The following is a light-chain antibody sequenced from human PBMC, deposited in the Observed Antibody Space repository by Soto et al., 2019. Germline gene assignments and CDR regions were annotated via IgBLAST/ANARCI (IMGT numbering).Light chain of an antibody. J-gene: IGKJ4*01. V-gene: IGKV4-1*01. CDR1: QSVLYSSNNKNY. CDR2: WAS. Sequence: DIVMTQSPDSLAVSLGERATINCKSSQSVLYSSNNKNYLAWYQQKPGQPPKLLIYWASTRESGVPDRFSGSGSGTDFTLTISSRQAEDVALYYCQQYYSTPPAFGGGTKVEIK. CDR3: QQYYSTPPA.